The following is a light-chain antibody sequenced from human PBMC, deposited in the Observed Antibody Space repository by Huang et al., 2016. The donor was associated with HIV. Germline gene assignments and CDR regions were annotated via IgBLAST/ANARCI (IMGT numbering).Light chain of an antibody. CDR1: QGIANH. Sequence: DIQMTQSPSSLSASVGDRVTISCRASQGIANHLAWYQQRPGKAPKLLIYASSALQSGCPSRFSGSGSGTEFALTISSLQPEDVATYFCQKYNSAPRTFGPGTKVEIK. CDR3: QKYNSAPRT. J-gene: IGKJ3*01. V-gene: IGKV1-27*01. CDR2: ASS.